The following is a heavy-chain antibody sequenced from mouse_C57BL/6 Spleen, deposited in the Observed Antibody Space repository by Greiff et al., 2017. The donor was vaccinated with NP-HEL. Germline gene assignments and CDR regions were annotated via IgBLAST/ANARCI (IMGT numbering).Heavy chain of an antibody. CDR3: ARHEGNYYYAMDY. CDR2: ISSGGSYT. Sequence: EVQGVESGGDLVKPGGSLKLSCAASGFTFSSYGMSWVRQTPDKRLEWVATISSGGSYTYYPDSVKGRFTISRDNAKNTLYLQMSSLKSEDTAMYYCARHEGNYYYAMDYWGQGTSVTVSS. V-gene: IGHV5-6*01. J-gene: IGHJ4*01. D-gene: IGHD2-1*01. CDR1: GFTFSSYG.